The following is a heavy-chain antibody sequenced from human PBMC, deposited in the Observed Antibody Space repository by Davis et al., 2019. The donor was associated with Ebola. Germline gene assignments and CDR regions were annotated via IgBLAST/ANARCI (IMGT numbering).Heavy chain of an antibody. J-gene: IGHJ4*02. CDR2: IDPSDSYT. D-gene: IGHD3-22*01. CDR1: GYNFTNYW. Sequence: GESLKISCKGSGYNFTNYWISWVRQMPGKGLEWMGKIDPSDSYTNYSPSFQGHVTISADKSISTAYLQWSSLKASDTAMYYCARPPPHYYDTSGYYSFGYWGQGTLVTVSS. CDR3: ARPPPHYYDTSGYYSFGY. V-gene: IGHV5-10-1*01.